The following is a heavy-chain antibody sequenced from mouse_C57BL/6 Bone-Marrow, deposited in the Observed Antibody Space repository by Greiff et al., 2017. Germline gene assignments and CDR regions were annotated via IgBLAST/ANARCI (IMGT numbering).Heavy chain of an antibody. Sequence: VQLQQSGPVLVKPGASVKMSCKASGYTFTDYYMNWVKQSHGKSLEWIGVINPYNGGTSYNQKFKGKATLTVDKSSSTAYMELNSLTSEDSAVYYCARTAYRGYWYFDVWGTGTTVTVSS. V-gene: IGHV1-19*01. J-gene: IGHJ1*03. CDR3: ARTAYRGYWYFDV. D-gene: IGHD2-12*01. CDR1: GYTFTDYY. CDR2: INPYNGGT.